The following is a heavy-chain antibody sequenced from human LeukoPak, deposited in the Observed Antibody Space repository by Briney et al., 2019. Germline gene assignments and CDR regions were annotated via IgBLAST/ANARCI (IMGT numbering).Heavy chain of an antibody. Sequence: SETLSLTCAVYGGSFSGYYWSWIRQPPGKGLEWIGEINHSGSTNYNPSLKSRVTISVDTSKNQFSLKLSSVTAADTAVYYCARPTYYYDSSGYLAFDIWGQGTMVTVSS. CDR1: GGSFSGYY. D-gene: IGHD3-22*01. CDR2: INHSGST. J-gene: IGHJ3*02. V-gene: IGHV4-34*01. CDR3: ARPTYYYDSSGYLAFDI.